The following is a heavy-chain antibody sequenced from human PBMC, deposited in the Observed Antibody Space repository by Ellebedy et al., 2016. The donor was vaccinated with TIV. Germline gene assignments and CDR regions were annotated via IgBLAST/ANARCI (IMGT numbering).Heavy chain of an antibody. Sequence: ASVKVSCKASGYTFTSYYMHWVRQAPGQGLEWMGIINPSGGSTSYAQKLQGRVTMTRDTSTSTVYMELSSLRSEDTAVYYCARLSSRRSSWYYFDYWGQGTLVTVSS. CDR1: GYTFTSYY. D-gene: IGHD6-6*01. CDR3: ARLSSRRSSWYYFDY. CDR2: INPSGGST. J-gene: IGHJ4*02. V-gene: IGHV1-46*04.